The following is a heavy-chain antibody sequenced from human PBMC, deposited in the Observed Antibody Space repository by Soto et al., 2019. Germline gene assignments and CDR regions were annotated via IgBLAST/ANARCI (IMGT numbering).Heavy chain of an antibody. CDR2: IYYSGST. J-gene: IGHJ4*02. CDR1: GGSISSSSYY. D-gene: IGHD5-12*01. V-gene: IGHV4-39*01. Sequence: PSETLSLTCTVSGGSISSSSYYWGWIRQPPGKGLEWIGSIYYSGSTYYNPSLKSRVTISVDTSKNQFSLKLSSVTAADTAVYYCASSRDGYNYADYWGQGTLVTVCS. CDR3: ASSRDGYNYADY.